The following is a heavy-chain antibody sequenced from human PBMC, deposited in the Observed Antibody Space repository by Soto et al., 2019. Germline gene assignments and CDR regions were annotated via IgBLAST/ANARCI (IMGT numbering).Heavy chain of an antibody. J-gene: IGHJ4*02. V-gene: IGHV1-18*01. CDR2: IIPIFGNT. D-gene: IGHD4-17*01. Sequence: VKVSCKASGGPFSSEAISWVRQAPGQGLEWMGGIIPIFGNTNYAQKLQGRVTMTTDTSTSTAYMELRSLRSDDTAVYYCARGSGVTTNIDYWGQGTLVTVSS. CDR1: GGPFSSEA. CDR3: ARGSGVTTNIDY.